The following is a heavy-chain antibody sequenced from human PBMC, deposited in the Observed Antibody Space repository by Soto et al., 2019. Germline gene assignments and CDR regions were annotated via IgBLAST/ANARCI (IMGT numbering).Heavy chain of an antibody. J-gene: IGHJ5*02. CDR1: GCTVASSHW. Sequence: SETLSLTCGVSGCTVASSHWWSWVRQSPGGGLEWIGNVYHTGDTNHNPSLQSRVTISVDKSNNQFSLRLNSLTAADTAVYFCAREIVTAGADNYFDPWGHGTLVTVSS. V-gene: IGHV4-4*02. CDR3: AREIVTAGADNYFDP. D-gene: IGHD2-21*02. CDR2: VYHTGDT.